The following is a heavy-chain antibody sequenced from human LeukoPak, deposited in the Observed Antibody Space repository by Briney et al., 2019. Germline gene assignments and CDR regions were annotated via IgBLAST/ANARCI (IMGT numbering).Heavy chain of an antibody. CDR3: ARELNYYDSSGYFDY. CDR1: GFTLSTNA. CDR2: ISGSGAST. J-gene: IGHJ4*02. Sequence: GGSLRLSCLTSGFTLSTNAMSWVRQAPGKGLEWISGISGSGASTYYADSVKGRFTISRDNSKNTLYLQMNSLRAEDTAVYYCARELNYYDSSGYFDYWGQGTLVTVSS. D-gene: IGHD3-22*01. V-gene: IGHV3-23*01.